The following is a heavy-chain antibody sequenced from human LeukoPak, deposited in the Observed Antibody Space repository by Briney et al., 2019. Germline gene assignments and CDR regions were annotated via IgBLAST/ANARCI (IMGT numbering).Heavy chain of an antibody. CDR2: IGPDGATT. Sequence: GGSLRLSCAASGFTFNTYGMHWVRQAPGKGLEYVSGIGPDGATTYYANSVKGRFTISRDNSKSMLYLQMGSLTADDMAVYYCARGAQLIDFWGQGTLVTVSS. V-gene: IGHV3-64*01. CDR3: ARGAQLIDF. D-gene: IGHD3-16*01. CDR1: GFTFNTYG. J-gene: IGHJ4*02.